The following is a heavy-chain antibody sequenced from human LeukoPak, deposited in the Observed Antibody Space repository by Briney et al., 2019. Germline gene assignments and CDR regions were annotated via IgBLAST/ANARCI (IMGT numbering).Heavy chain of an antibody. CDR2: FDPEDGET. D-gene: IGHD6-19*01. V-gene: IGHV1-24*01. J-gene: IGHJ4*02. CDR1: GYTLTELS. Sequence: ASVKVSCKVSGYTLTELSTHWVRQAPGKGLEWMGGFDPEDGETIYAQKFQGRVTMTEDTSTDTAYMELSSLRSEDTAVYYCARVYSSGWYVSGWGSYFDYWGQGTLVTVSS. CDR3: ARVYSSGWYVSGWGSYFDY.